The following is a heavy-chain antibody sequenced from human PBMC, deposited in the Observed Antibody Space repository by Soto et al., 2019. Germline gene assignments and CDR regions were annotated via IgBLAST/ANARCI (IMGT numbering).Heavy chain of an antibody. Sequence: SEAVSLTCPVTGDSVNSYCWSWMRQPPGKGLECMGYVYYSGSTNYNTSLKSRVTISVDTSQNKISLRLKSVTAADTAVYYCARAETSGIHYFDYCGQGSLVTVSS. D-gene: IGHD6-13*01. CDR3: ARAETSGIHYFDY. CDR1: GDSVNSYC. CDR2: VYYSGST. V-gene: IGHV4-59*02. J-gene: IGHJ4*02.